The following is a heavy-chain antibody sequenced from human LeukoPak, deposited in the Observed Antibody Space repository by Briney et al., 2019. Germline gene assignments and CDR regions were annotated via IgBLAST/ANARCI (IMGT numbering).Heavy chain of an antibody. D-gene: IGHD5-18*01. CDR3: ARDLSSYGPFDY. CDR2: IIPILGIA. J-gene: IGHJ4*02. Sequence: VASVKVSCKASGGTFSSYTISWVRQAPGQGLEWMGRIIPILGIANYAQKFQGRVTITADKSTSTAYMELSSLRSEDTAVYYCARDLSSYGPFDYWGQGTLVTVFS. V-gene: IGHV1-69*04. CDR1: GGTFSSYT.